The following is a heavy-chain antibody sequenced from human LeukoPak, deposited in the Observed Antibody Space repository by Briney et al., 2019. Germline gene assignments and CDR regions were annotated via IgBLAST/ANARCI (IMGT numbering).Heavy chain of an antibody. J-gene: IGHJ6*03. CDR2: IYYSGST. CDR1: GGSISSSSYY. D-gene: IGHD3-9*01. Sequence: PSETLSLTCTVSGGSISSSSYYWGWIRQPPGKGLEWIGSIYYSGSTYYNPSLKSRVTISVDTSKIQISLKLNSVTAADTAVYYCARDFPLYYDISSRYYYYYYMDVWGKGTTVTVSS. V-gene: IGHV4-39*07. CDR3: ARDFPLYYDISSRYYYYYYMDV.